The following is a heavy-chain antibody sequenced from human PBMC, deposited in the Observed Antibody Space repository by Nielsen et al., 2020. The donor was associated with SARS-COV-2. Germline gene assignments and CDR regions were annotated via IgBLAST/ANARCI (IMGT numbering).Heavy chain of an antibody. D-gene: IGHD2-2*01. CDR2: IYYRGNN. J-gene: IGHJ3*02. CDR1: GVSISSVGNY. V-gene: IGHV4-31*11. Sequence: TLSLTCAVSGVSISSVGNYWSWTRQEPGMGLEWSAYIYYRGNNYYDPSLQRRVTISVDTFKNQFSLKLRSVTAADTAVYYCASRHTNTNDAFDIWGHGTLVTVSS. CDR3: ASRHTNTNDAFDI.